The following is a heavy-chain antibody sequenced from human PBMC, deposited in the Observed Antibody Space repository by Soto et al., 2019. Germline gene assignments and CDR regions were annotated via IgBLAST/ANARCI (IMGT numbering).Heavy chain of an antibody. CDR2: IYYDGSNK. V-gene: IGHV3-33*01. CDR1: GFTFSSYG. D-gene: IGHD6-13*01. CDR3: ARAQDSSSWYPFDY. Sequence: QVQLVESGGGVVQPGRSLRLSCAASGFTFSSYGMHWVRQAPGKGLEWVAVIYYDGSNKYYADSVKGRFTISRDNSKNTLYLQMNSLRAEDTALYYCARAQDSSSWYPFDYWGQGTLVTVSS. J-gene: IGHJ4*02.